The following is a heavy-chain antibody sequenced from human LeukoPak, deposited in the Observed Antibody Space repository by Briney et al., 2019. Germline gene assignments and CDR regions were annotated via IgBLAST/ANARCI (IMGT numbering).Heavy chain of an antibody. CDR3: ARTYDSSGYYFDY. Sequence: PSQTLSLTCTVSGGSVSSGGYYWSWIRQHPGKDLEWIGYIYYSGSTYYNPSLKSRVSISIDTSKNQFSLKLSSVTAADTAVYYCARTYDSSGYYFDYWGQGTLVTVSS. V-gene: IGHV4-31*03. D-gene: IGHD3-22*01. CDR2: IYYSGST. J-gene: IGHJ4*02. CDR1: GGSVSSGGYY.